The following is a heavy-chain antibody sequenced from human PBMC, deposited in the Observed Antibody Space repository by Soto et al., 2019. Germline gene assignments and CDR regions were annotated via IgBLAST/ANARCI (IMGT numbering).Heavy chain of an antibody. Sequence: LSETLSLPCAVYGGSFRGHYRSWIRQPPGKGLEWSGEINHSGGSSYNPSLKSRVTISVETSNSQFSLKLTSVTAADRAVYYCARVRVDTVDCSGFYEYWGQGTTVTVSS. CDR2: INHSGGS. D-gene: IGHD2-15*01. V-gene: IGHV4-34*01. CDR3: ARVRVDTVDCSGFYEY. J-gene: IGHJ6*02. CDR1: GGSFRGHY.